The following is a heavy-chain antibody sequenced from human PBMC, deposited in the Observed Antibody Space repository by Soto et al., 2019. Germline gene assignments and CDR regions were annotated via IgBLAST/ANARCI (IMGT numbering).Heavy chain of an antibody. J-gene: IGHJ4*02. V-gene: IGHV4-61*01. CDR1: GGSVSSGSYY. D-gene: IGHD3-3*01. CDR3: ARAPITIFGVVSSNFDY. Sequence: SETLSLTCTVSGGSVSSGSYYWSWIRQPPGKGLEWIGYIYYSGSTNYNPSLKSRVTISVDTSKNQLSLKLSSVTAADTAVYYCARAPITIFGVVSSNFDYWGQGTLVTVSS. CDR2: IYYSGST.